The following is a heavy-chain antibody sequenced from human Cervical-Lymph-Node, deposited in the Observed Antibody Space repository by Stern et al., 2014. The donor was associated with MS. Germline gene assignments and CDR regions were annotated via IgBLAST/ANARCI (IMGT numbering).Heavy chain of an antibody. CDR3: ASGGWGV. CDR1: GLTFSSHS. D-gene: IGHD3-16*01. V-gene: IGHV3-21*01. J-gene: IGHJ3*01. CDR2: ISSSSTYI. Sequence: VQLVESGGGLVKPGGSLRLSCAASGLTFSSHSMNWVRQAPGKGLEWVSSISSSSTYIFYADSVKGRSTISRDDAKNSLYLQMNSLRVEDTAVYYCASGGWGVWGQGTMVTVS.